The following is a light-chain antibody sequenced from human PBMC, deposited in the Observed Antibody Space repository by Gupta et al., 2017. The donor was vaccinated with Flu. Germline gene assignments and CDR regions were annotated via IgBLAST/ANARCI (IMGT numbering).Light chain of an antibody. CDR1: QSVSSY. CDR3: QQRSNGPLT. CDR2: DAS. J-gene: IGKJ4*01. Sequence: EIVLTQSPATLSLSPGERATLSCRASQSVSSYLAWYQPKPGQAPRLLIYDASNRATGIPARFSGSGSGTDFTLTISSLEPEDFAVYYCQQRSNGPLTFGGGTKVEIK. V-gene: IGKV3-11*01.